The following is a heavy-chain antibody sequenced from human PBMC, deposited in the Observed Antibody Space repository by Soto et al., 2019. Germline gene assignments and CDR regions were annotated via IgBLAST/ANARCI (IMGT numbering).Heavy chain of an antibody. CDR1: GFIFTSYS. J-gene: IGHJ4*02. CDR2: ISPKSTYR. Sequence: PGGSLRLSCAASGFIFTSYSMVWVRQAPGKGLEWVSHISPKSTYRNYADSVKGRFTISRDNTKSSLYLQMNSLGVEDTAVYYCARGGGGGLFEHWGQGVLVTVSS. CDR3: ARGGGGGLFEH. V-gene: IGHV3-21*06. D-gene: IGHD2-21*01.